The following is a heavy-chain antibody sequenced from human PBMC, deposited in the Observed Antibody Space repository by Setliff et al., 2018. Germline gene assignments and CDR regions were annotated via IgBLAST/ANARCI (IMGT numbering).Heavy chain of an antibody. CDR3: AREGMDSRSSTDYRYYMDV. Sequence: SVKVSCKASGGTFSSYGISWVRQAPGQGLEWMGGTIPIFGTANCAHKFQGRVTIITDESTSTAYMELSSLRSEDTAVYYCAREGMDSRSSTDYRYYMDVWGKGTTVTVSS. CDR2: TIPIFGTA. V-gene: IGHV1-69*05. D-gene: IGHD3-22*01. CDR1: GGTFSSYG. J-gene: IGHJ6*03.